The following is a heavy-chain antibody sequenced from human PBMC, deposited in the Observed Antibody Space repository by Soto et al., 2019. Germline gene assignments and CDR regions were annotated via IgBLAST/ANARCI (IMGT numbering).Heavy chain of an antibody. V-gene: IGHV3-7*01. Sequence: GGSLRLSCAASGFTVSSNYMSWVRQAPGKGLEWVANIKQDGSEKYYVDSVKGRFTISRDNAKNSLYLQMNSLRAEDTAVYYCARDAYYYDSSGYYYGSYDYWGQGTLVTVSS. CDR1: GFTVSSNY. J-gene: IGHJ4*02. CDR2: IKQDGSEK. D-gene: IGHD3-22*01. CDR3: ARDAYYYDSSGYYYGSYDY.